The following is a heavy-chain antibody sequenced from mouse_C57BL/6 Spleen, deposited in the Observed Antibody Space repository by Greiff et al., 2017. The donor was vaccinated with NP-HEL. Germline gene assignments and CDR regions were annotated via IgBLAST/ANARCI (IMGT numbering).Heavy chain of an antibody. J-gene: IGHJ3*01. CDR1: GYTFTDYN. D-gene: IGHD1-1*01. Sequence: EVKLMESGPELVKPGASVKMSCKASGYTFTDYNMHWVKQSHGKSLEWIGYINPNNGGTSYNQKFKGKATLTVNKSSSTAYMELRSLTSEDSAVYYCARDYGSSLAWFAYWGQGTLVTVSA. CDR3: ARDYGSSLAWFAY. CDR2: INPNNGGT. V-gene: IGHV1-22*01.